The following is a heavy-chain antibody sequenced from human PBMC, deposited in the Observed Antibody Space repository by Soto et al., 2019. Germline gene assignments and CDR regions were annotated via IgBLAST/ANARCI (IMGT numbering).Heavy chain of an antibody. Sequence: EVQLVESGGGLVQPGGSLRLSCAASGFTFTTYGIHWVRQAPGQGLGFVSAIPSNGGSTYYADSVKGRFTISRDNSKNTVYLQMGSLSVEDMGVYYCARARRDCSSSSCYLYYFDYWGQGTLVTVSS. V-gene: IGHV3-64*07. CDR1: GFTFTTYG. CDR3: ARARRDCSSSSCYLYYFDY. D-gene: IGHD2-2*01. CDR2: IPSNGGST. J-gene: IGHJ4*02.